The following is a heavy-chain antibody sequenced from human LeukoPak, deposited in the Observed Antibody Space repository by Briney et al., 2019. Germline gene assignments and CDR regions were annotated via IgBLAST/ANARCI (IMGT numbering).Heavy chain of an antibody. Sequence: KPSETLSLTCAVYGGSFSGYYWSWIRQPPGKGLEWIGEINHSGSTNYNPSLKSRITISVDTSKNQFSLKLSSVTAADTAVYYCAGYGFPIPFGYWGQGTLVTVSS. CDR2: INHSGST. CDR3: AGYGFPIPFGY. D-gene: IGHD5-18*01. J-gene: IGHJ4*02. CDR1: GGSFSGYY. V-gene: IGHV4-34*01.